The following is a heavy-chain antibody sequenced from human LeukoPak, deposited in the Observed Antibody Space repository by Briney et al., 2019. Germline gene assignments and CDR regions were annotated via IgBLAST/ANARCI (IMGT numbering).Heavy chain of an antibody. V-gene: IGHV5-51*01. J-gene: IGHJ4*02. CDR1: GYSFTSYW. Sequence: GESLKISCKGSGYSFTSYWIGWVRQMPGKGLEWMGIIYPGDSDTRYSPSFQGQVTISADKSISTAYLQWSSLKASDTAMYYCARTKWTTLSLYYFDYWGQGTLVTVSS. CDR2: IYPGDSDT. D-gene: IGHD3/OR15-3a*01. CDR3: ARTKWTTLSLYYFDY.